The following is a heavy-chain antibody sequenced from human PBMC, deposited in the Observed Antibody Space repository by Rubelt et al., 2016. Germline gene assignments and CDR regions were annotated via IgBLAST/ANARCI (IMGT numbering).Heavy chain of an antibody. J-gene: IGHJ4*02. D-gene: IGHD6-19*01. V-gene: IGHV5-51*01. CDR3: ARQGWNYVDY. CDR1: GYSFSSYW. CDR2: IYPADSDL. Sequence: EVQLAQSGAEVQKPGESLKISCKGSGYSFSSYWIAWVRQMPGKGLECTGLIYPADSDLRVSPSFQGQVPISVGTATNTAYLQGGSPKASETARYYGARQGWNYVDYWGQGTLVTVSS.